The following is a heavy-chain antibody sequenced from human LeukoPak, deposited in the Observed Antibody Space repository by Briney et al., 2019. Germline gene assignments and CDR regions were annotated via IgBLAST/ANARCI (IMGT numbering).Heavy chain of an antibody. CDR1: GYTFTIYG. CDR3: ARAPRVGATRAFYYYDMDV. Sequence: ASVTVSFKASGYTFTIYGFSWVRQAPGQGLEWMGWISPYNGNTNYAQKLQGRGTLTTDTSTSTAYMELRSLRSDDTAVYYCARAPRVGATRAFYYYDMDVWGQGTTVTVSS. V-gene: IGHV1-18*01. D-gene: IGHD1-26*01. CDR2: ISPYNGNT. J-gene: IGHJ6*02.